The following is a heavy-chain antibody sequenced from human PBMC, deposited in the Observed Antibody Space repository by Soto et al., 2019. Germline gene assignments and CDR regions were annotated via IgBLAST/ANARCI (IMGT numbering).Heavy chain of an antibody. J-gene: IGHJ4*02. CDR2: ISSSSSYT. Sequence: VGSLRLSCAASGFTFSDYYMSWIRQAPGKGLEWVSYISSSSSYTNYADSVKGRFTISRDNAKNSLYLQMNSLRAEDTAVYYCAIGFDSSGQTIDYWGQGTLVTVSS. V-gene: IGHV3-11*06. CDR1: GFTFSDYY. CDR3: AIGFDSSGQTIDY. D-gene: IGHD6-19*01.